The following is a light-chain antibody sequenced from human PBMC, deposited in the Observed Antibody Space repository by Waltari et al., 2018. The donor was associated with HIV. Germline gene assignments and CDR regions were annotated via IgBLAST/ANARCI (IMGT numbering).Light chain of an antibody. CDR3: NSETSAGTYV. V-gene: IGLV2-14*01. CDR2: EVS. J-gene: IGLJ1*01. CDR1: SSDIGNHKY. Sequence: QSALTQPASVPGSPGQSITISCVGTSSDIGNHKYVSWFQHHPGKAPKLIIYEVSTRPSGFSDRFAGSKSGNTASLTISGLQVEDEAEYYCNSETSAGTYVFGTGTKVTVL.